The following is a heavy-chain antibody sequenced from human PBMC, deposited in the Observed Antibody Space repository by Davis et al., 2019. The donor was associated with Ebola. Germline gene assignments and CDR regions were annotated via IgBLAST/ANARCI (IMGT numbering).Heavy chain of an antibody. D-gene: IGHD2-15*01. CDR1: GGSFSGYY. CDR2: INHSGST. Sequence: MPGGSLRLSCAVYGGSFSGYYWSWIRQPPGKGLEWIGEINHSGSTNYNPSLKSRVTISVDTSKNQFSLKVRSVTAADTAVYYCAGSRIVVVVAATRGNYYHYGMDVWGQGTTVTVSS. CDR3: AGSRIVVVVAATRGNYYHYGMDV. J-gene: IGHJ6*02. V-gene: IGHV4-34*01.